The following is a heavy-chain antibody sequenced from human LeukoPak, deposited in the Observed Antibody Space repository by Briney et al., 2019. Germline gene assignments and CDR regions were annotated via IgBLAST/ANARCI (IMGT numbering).Heavy chain of an antibody. Sequence: GGSLRLSCAASGFTFSSYSMNWVRQAPGKGLEWVAVISYDGSNKYYADSVKGRFTISRDNSKNTLYLQMNSLRAEDTAVYYCARESAWDHVWGSYRHFDYWGQGTLVTVSS. CDR2: ISYDGSNK. D-gene: IGHD3-16*02. CDR1: GFTFSSYS. J-gene: IGHJ4*02. CDR3: ARESAWDHVWGSYRHFDY. V-gene: IGHV3-30*03.